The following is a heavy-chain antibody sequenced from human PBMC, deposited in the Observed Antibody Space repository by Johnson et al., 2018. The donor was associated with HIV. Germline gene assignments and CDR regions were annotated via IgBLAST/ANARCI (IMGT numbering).Heavy chain of an antibody. CDR1: GLTVSTNY. V-gene: IGHV3-30*03. J-gene: IGHJ3*02. Sequence: QVQLVESGGGLVKPGGSLRLSCAASGLTVSTNYMSWVRQAPGRGLEWVAVISYDGSNKYYADSVKGRFTISRDNSKNTLYLQMNSLRAEDTAVYYRASFAAAGDAFDIWGQGTMVTVSS. D-gene: IGHD6-13*01. CDR3: ASFAAAGDAFDI. CDR2: ISYDGSNK.